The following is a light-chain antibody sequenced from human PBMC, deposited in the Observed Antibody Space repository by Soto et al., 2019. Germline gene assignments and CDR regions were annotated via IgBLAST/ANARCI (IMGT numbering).Light chain of an antibody. CDR1: SSDVGGYNY. V-gene: IGLV2-14*01. Sequence: QSALTQPASVSGSPGQSITISCSGTSSDVGGYNYVSWYQQHPGKAPKLMIYDVSNRPSGVSNRFSGSKSGNTASLTISGLQAEDEADESSSSYTSSSTWGLGGGTKLTVL. CDR3: SSYTSSSTWG. J-gene: IGLJ3*02. CDR2: DVS.